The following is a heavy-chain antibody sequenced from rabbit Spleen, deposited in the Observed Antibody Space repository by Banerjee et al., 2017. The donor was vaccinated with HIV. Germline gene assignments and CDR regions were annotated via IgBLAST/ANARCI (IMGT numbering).Heavy chain of an antibody. J-gene: IGHJ4*01. V-gene: IGHV1S45*01. CDR1: GFSFSDKAV. D-gene: IGHD1-1*01. Sequence: QEQLLESGGGLVKPEGSLKLSCTASGFSFSDKAVMCWVRQAPGKGLEWIACIGFGDGKTHYASWAKGRFTISKTSSTTVTLQMTSLTAADTATYFCARDLRSGTGYAGYLWGPGTLVTVS. CDR2: IGFGDGKT. CDR3: ARDLRSGTGYAGYL.